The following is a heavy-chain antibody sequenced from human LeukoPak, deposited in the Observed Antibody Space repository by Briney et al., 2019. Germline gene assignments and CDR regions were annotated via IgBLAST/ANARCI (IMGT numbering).Heavy chain of an antibody. CDR2: IYYSGST. CDR1: GGSISSYY. J-gene: IGHJ6*02. CDR3: ARKMGSSWYSPSMDV. V-gene: IGHV4-59*01. D-gene: IGHD2-15*01. Sequence: SETLSLICSVSGGSISSYYWSWIRQPPGKGLEWIGYIYYSGSTNYNPSLKSRVNISVDTSKNQFSLKLSSVTAADTAVYYCARKMGSSWYSPSMDVWGQGTTVTVSS.